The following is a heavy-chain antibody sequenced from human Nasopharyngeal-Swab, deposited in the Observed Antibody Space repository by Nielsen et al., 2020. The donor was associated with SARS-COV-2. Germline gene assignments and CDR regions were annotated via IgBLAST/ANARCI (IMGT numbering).Heavy chain of an antibody. Sequence: SATLSLTCSVSGGSISSHYWSWIRQPPGKGLEWIGYIYYSGTTNYSPSLKSRVTISLDTSKTHFSLKVVSVTAADTAMYYCARVGGLGNDNKEAFDIWGQGIMVTVSS. CDR1: GGSISSHY. CDR2: IYYSGTT. V-gene: IGHV4-59*11. D-gene: IGHD1-1*01. J-gene: IGHJ3*02. CDR3: ARVGGLGNDNKEAFDI.